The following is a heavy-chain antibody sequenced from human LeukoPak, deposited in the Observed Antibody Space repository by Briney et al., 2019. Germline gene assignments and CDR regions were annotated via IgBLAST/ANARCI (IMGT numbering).Heavy chain of an antibody. D-gene: IGHD1-26*01. CDR2: IYDSGST. CDR3: ARHGGSYSFDY. CDR1: GGSISTYY. J-gene: IGHJ4*02. Sequence: PSETLSLTCTVSGGSISTYYWSWIRQPPGKGLECIGYIYDSGSTNYNPSLKSRVSISVDTSKSQFTPKLSSVTAADTAVYYCARHGGSYSFDYWGQGALVTVSS. V-gene: IGHV4-59*08.